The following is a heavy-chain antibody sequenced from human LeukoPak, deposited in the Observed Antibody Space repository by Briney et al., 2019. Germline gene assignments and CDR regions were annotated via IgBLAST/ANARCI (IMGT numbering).Heavy chain of an antibody. V-gene: IGHV1-69*04. CDR2: IIPILGIA. Sequence: SVKVSCKASGGTFSSYAISWVRQAPGQGLEWMGRIIPILGIANYAQKFQGRVTITADKSTSTAYMELSSLRSEDTAVYYCASDLYSSSFGVGDYWGQGTLVTVSS. J-gene: IGHJ4*02. CDR3: ASDLYSSSFGVGDY. CDR1: GGTFSSYA. D-gene: IGHD6-6*01.